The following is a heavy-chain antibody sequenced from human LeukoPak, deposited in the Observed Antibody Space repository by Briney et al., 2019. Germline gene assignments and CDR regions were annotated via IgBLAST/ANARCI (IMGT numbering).Heavy chain of an antibody. CDR2: IYHSGSN. V-gene: IGHV4-38-2*01. CDR1: GYSIGSGYY. Sequence: SETLSLTCGVSGYSIGSGYYWGWSRQPPGKGLEWIGAIYHSGSNYYNPSLKSRVTISVDTPKNQFSLKLTSVTAADTAVYYCARLYHGIWSAYYTNNKLDPLVQGSLVTVSS. CDR3: ARLYHGIWSAYYTNNKLDP. J-gene: IGHJ5*02. D-gene: IGHD3-3*01.